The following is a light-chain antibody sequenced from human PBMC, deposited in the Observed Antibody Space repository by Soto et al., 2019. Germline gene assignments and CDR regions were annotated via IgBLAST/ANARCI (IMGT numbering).Light chain of an antibody. Sequence: DIQMTQSPSSLSASVGDRVTITCQASQDISNYLNWYQQKPGKAPKLLIYDASNLETGVPSRFSGSGSGTDFTFTISSLQHEDIATYYCQQYDNLPPLTFGGGTTVEIK. J-gene: IGKJ4*01. V-gene: IGKV1-33*01. CDR2: DAS. CDR1: QDISNY. CDR3: QQYDNLPPLT.